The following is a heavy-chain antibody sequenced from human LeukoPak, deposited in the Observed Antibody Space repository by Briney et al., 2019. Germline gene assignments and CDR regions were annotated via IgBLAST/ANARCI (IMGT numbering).Heavy chain of an antibody. J-gene: IGHJ1*01. CDR3: ARLTVTGESQH. V-gene: IGHV4-61*02. CDR2: IYTSGST. D-gene: IGHD4-17*01. CDR1: GGSISSGSYY. Sequence: SETLSLTCTVSGGSISSGSYYWSWIRQPAGKGLEWIGRIYTSGSTNYNPSLKSRVTISVDTSKNRFSLKLSSVTAADTAVYYCARLTVTGESQHWGQGTLVTVSS.